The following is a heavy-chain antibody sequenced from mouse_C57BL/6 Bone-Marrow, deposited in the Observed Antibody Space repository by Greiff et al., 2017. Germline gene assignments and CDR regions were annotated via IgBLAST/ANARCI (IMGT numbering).Heavy chain of an antibody. D-gene: IGHD3-2*02. CDR3: ARNDSSGFAY. J-gene: IGHJ3*01. V-gene: IGHV5-2*01. Sequence: EVQRVESGGGLVQPGESLKLSCESNEYEFPSHDMSWVRKTPEKRLELVAAINSDGGGPYYPDTMERRFIISRDNTKTTLYLQIGSLRSEDTALYYCARNDSSGFAYWGQGTLVTVSA. CDR1: EYEFPSHD. CDR2: INSDGGGP.